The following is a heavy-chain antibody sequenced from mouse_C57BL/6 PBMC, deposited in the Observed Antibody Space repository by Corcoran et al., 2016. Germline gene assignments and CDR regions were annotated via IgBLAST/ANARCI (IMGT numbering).Heavy chain of an antibody. CDR1: GFNIKNTY. CDR3: ARSYYYGSSYGGFDY. V-gene: IGHV14-3*01. J-gene: IGHJ2*01. D-gene: IGHD1-1*01. Sequence: EVQLQQSMAELVRPGASVKLSCTASGFNIKNTYMHWVKQRPEQGLEWIGRIDPANGNTKYAPKFQGKATITADTSSNTAYLQLNSLTSEDTAIYYCARSYYYGSSYGGFDYWGQGTTLTVSS. CDR2: IDPANGNT.